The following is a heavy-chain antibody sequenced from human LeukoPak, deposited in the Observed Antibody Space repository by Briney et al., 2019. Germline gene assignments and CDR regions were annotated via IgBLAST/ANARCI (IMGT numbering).Heavy chain of an antibody. CDR3: ARSYGDYAFDY. V-gene: IGHV1-8*03. CDR1: GYTFTSYD. J-gene: IGHJ4*02. D-gene: IGHD4-17*01. CDR2: MNPNSGNA. Sequence: GASVKVSCKASGYTFTSYDINWVRQATGQGLEWMGWMNPNSGNAGYAQKFQGRVTITRNTSISTAYMELSSLRSEDTAVYYCARSYGDYAFDYWGQGTLVTVSS.